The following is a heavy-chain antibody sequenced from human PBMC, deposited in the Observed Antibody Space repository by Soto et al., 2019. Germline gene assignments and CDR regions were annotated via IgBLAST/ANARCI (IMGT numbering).Heavy chain of an antibody. CDR1: EFTFSSHG. CDR2: ITVGRNAT. J-gene: IGHJ3*01. V-gene: IGHV3-48*01. Sequence: EVQLVESGGGLVQPGGSLRLSCAASEFTFSSHGMPWVRQAPGKGLEWVSYITVGRNATYQADSVKGRFTISRDKAMNLQYLRMNGLRAEYTAIYCCASDNCCTNDVCYRGLDFWGLGTMVTVSS. CDR3: ASDNCCTNDVCYRGLDF. D-gene: IGHD2-8*01.